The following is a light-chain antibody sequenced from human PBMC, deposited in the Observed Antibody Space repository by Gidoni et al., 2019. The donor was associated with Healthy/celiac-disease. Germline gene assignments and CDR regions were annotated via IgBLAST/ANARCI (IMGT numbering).Light chain of an antibody. CDR2: WAS. J-gene: IGKJ1*01. V-gene: IGKV4-1*01. Sequence: DIVMTQSPASLAVSLGERATINCKSSQSVLYSSNNKNYLAWYQQQPGQPPKLLIYWASTRESGVPDRFSGSGSGTDFTLTISSLQAEDVAVYYCQQYYSTPRTFXQXTKVEIK. CDR1: QSVLYSSNNKNY. CDR3: QQYYSTPRT.